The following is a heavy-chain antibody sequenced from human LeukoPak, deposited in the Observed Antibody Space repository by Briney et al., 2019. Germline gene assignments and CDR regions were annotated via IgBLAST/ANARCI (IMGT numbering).Heavy chain of an antibody. CDR1: GDSLNGSH. CDR3: ARVSDIMISFGGAISYFDY. D-gene: IGHD3-16*02. CDR2: INQSGGT. V-gene: IGHV4-34*01. Sequence: PSETLSLTCTLNGDSLNGSHWSWIRQPPGKGLEWIGEINQSGGTHYNPALWSRLTISIGTSKNKFSLQLTSVTAADTGVYFCARVSDIMISFGGAISYFDYWGQGALVTVSS. J-gene: IGHJ4*02.